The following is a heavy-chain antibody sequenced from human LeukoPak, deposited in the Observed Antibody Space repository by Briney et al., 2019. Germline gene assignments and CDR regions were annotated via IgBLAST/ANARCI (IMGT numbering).Heavy chain of an antibody. CDR1: GGSFSGYY. J-gene: IGHJ4*02. CDR3: ARHETFTHRGGYSYGFDY. Sequence: SETLSLTCAVYGGSFSGYYWSWIRQPPGKGLEWIGEINHSGSTNYNPSLKSRVTISVDTSKNQFSLKLSSVTAADTAVYYCARHETFTHRGGYSYGFDYWGQGTLVTVSS. D-gene: IGHD5-18*01. CDR2: INHSGST. V-gene: IGHV4-34*01.